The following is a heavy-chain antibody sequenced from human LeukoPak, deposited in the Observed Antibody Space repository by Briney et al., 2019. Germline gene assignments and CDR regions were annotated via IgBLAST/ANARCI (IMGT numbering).Heavy chain of an antibody. CDR1: GGTFSSYA. CDR2: IIPIFGTA. V-gene: IGHV1-69*06. J-gene: IGHJ4*02. Sequence: ASVTVSCKASGGTFSSYAISWVRQAPGQGLEWMGGIIPIFGTANYAQKFQGRVTITADKSTSTAYMELSSLRSEDTAVYYCARNGDYKPFDYWGQGTLVTVSS. CDR3: ARNGDYKPFDY. D-gene: IGHD4-17*01.